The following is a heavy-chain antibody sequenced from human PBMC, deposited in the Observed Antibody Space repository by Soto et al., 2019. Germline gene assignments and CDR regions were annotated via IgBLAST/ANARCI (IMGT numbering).Heavy chain of an antibody. CDR1: GFIFSSYG. Sequence: QVQLVESGGGVVQPGRSLRLSCAASGFIFSSYGMHWVHQAPGKGLEWVAVISYDGINKNHADSVKGRFTISRDNSKNTLHLQMNSLRAEDTAVYYCAKDQSGYDHYAMDVWGQGTAVTVSS. D-gene: IGHD3-3*01. J-gene: IGHJ6*02. CDR3: AKDQSGYDHYAMDV. V-gene: IGHV3-30*18. CDR2: ISYDGINK.